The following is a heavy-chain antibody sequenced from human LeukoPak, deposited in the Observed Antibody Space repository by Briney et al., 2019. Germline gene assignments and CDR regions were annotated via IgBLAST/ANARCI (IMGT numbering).Heavy chain of an antibody. CDR3: ARVSGRSSGSTVPGGMDV. V-gene: IGHV3-11*01. Sequence: GGSLRLSCAASGFTFSDYYMSWIRQAPGKGLEWVSYISSSGSTIYYADSVKGRFTISRDNAKNSLYLQMNSLRAEDTAVYYCARVSGRSSGSTVPGGMDVWGQGTTVTVSS. J-gene: IGHJ6*02. CDR1: GFTFSDYY. D-gene: IGHD6-19*01. CDR2: ISSSGSTI.